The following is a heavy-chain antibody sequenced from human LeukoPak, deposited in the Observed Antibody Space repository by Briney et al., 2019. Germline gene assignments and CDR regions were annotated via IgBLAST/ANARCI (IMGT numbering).Heavy chain of an antibody. CDR3: AKDHGDYGNIRWYFDL. CDR2: VSYDGSNI. J-gene: IGHJ2*01. V-gene: IGHV3-30*18. CDR1: GFTFSNYV. D-gene: IGHD4-17*01. Sequence: GRSLRLSCAASGFTFSNYVMHWVRQAPGKGLEWVAVVSYDGSNIYYADSVKGRFTISRDNSKNTLYLQMNSLRPEDTAVYHCAKDHGDYGNIRWYFDLWGRGTLVTVSS.